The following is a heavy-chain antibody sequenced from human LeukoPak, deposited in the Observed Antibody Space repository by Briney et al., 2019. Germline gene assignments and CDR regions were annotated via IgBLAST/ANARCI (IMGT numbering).Heavy chain of an antibody. Sequence: SETLSLTCAVYGGSFSGYYWSWIRQHPGKGLEWIGYIYYSGSTYYNPSLKSRVTISVDTSKNQFSLKLSSVTAADTAVYYCARDQGSSWYGYYYYGMDVWGQGTTVTVSS. V-gene: IGHV4-31*11. D-gene: IGHD6-13*01. J-gene: IGHJ6*02. CDR2: IYYSGST. CDR1: GGSFSGYY. CDR3: ARDQGSSWYGYYYYGMDV.